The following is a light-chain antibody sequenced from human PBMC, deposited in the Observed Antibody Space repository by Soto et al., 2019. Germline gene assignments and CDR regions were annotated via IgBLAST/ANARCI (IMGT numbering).Light chain of an antibody. J-gene: IGKJ1*01. Sequence: DVQMTQSPSSLSASVGDRITLTCRASQTIHSYLHWYQFKPGKAPQLLIQSASSLHSGVPSRFSGSRSGTHFTLIISSLQPEDSATYYCQQTFSTPWTFGQGTKVDIK. CDR2: SAS. CDR3: QQTFSTPWT. CDR1: QTIHSY. V-gene: IGKV1-39*01.